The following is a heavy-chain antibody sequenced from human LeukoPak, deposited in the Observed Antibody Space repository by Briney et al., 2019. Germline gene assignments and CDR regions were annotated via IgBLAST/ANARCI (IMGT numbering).Heavy chain of an antibody. V-gene: IGHV3-23*01. CDR2: ISGSGGST. D-gene: IGHD3-10*01. Sequence: SGGSLSLSCAASGFPFSTHSLNWVRQAPGKGLEWVSAISGSGGSTYYADSVKGRFTISRDNSKNTLYLQMNSLRAEDTAVYYCAKGKWFGELLFDYWGQGTLVTVSS. CDR1: GFPFSTHS. J-gene: IGHJ4*02. CDR3: AKGKWFGELLFDY.